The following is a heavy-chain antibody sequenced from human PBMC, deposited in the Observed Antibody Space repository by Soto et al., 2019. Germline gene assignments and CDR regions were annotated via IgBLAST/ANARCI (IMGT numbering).Heavy chain of an antibody. CDR2: IIPMFGTA. CDR3: ARHPYTFMADHDAFDI. V-gene: IGHV1-69*12. CDR1: GGTFSNYA. Sequence: QVQLVQSGAEVKKPGSSVKVSCKASGGTFSNYAISWVRQAPGQGLEWMGGIIPMFGTANYAQKFQGRVTIIADESTSTAYMELSSLRSEDTAVYYCARHPYTFMADHDAFDIWGQGTMVTVSS. D-gene: IGHD5-18*01. J-gene: IGHJ3*02.